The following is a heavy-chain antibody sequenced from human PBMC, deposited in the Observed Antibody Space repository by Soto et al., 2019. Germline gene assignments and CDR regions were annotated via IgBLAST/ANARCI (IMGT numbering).Heavy chain of an antibody. V-gene: IGHV1-69*01. D-gene: IGHD2-2*01. Sequence: QVQLVQSGAEVQKPGSSVKVSCKASGGTFSSYAISWVRQAPGQGLEWMGGIIPISGTAHYAQKFQGRVTITADESTSTVYMELSSLRSEDTAVYFCARSQGSSTSLEIYYYYYYGMDVWGQGTTVTVSS. CDR3: ARSQGSSTSLEIYYYYYYGMDV. J-gene: IGHJ6*02. CDR2: IIPISGTA. CDR1: GGTFSSYA.